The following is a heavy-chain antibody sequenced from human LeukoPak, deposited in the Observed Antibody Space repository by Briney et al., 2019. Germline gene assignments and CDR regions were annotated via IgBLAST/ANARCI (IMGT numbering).Heavy chain of an antibody. V-gene: IGHV1-69*05. J-gene: IGHJ4*02. D-gene: IGHD5-24*01. CDR3: AARDGYNDRADY. CDR2: IIPIFGTA. Sequence: ASVKVSCKASGGTFSSYAISWVRQAPGQGLEWMGRIIPIFGTANYAQKFQGRVTITTGESTSTAYMELSSLRSEDTAVYYCAARDGYNDRADYWGQGTLVTVSS. CDR1: GGTFSSYA.